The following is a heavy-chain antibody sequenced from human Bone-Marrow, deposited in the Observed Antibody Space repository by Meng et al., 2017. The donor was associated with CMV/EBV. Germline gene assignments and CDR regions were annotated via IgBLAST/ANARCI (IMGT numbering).Heavy chain of an antibody. CDR1: GFTFSSYS. V-gene: IGHV3-21*01. Sequence: GESLKISCAASGFTFSSYSMNWVRQAPGKGLEWVSSISSSSDYIYYADSVKGRFTISRDNPKNSLYLQMNSLRAEDTAVDYCAGGLPWGGYYFDYWGQGTLVTVSS. CDR2: ISSSSDYI. CDR3: AGGLPWGGYYFDY. J-gene: IGHJ4*02. D-gene: IGHD3-16*01.